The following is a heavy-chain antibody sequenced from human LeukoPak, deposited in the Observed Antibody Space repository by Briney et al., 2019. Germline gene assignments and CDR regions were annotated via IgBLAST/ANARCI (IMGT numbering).Heavy chain of an antibody. Sequence: SETLSLTCTVSGGSISSSSYYWGWIRQPPGKGLEWIGSMYHSGNTYYNPSLRSRVTISVDTSKNQISLNLRSVTAADTAVYYCARVPGPNWFDPWGQGTLVTVSS. CDR3: ARVPGPNWFDP. CDR2: MYHSGNT. V-gene: IGHV4-39*07. CDR1: GGSISSSSYY. J-gene: IGHJ5*02.